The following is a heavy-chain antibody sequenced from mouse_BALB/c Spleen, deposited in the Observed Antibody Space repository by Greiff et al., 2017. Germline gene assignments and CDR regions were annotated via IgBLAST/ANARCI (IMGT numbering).Heavy chain of an antibody. J-gene: IGHJ4*01. CDR1: GYSFTGYY. D-gene: IGHD2-4*01. V-gene: IGHV1-26*01. CDR2: INPYNGAT. CDR3: ARRSYYDYDDYAMDY. Sequence: LVKPGASVKISCKASGYSFTGYYMHWVKQSHVKSLEWIGRINPYNGATSYNQNFKDKASLTVDKSSSTAYMELHSLTSEDSAVYYCARRSYYDYDDYAMDYWGQGTSVTVSS.